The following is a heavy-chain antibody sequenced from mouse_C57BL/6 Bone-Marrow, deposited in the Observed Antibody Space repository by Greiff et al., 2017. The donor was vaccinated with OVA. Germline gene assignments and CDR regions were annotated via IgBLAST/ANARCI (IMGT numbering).Heavy chain of an antibody. Sequence: QVQLQQSGAELARPGASVKMSCKASGYTFTSYTMHWVKQRPGQGLEWIGYINPSSGYTKYNQKLKDKATLTADKSSSTAYIQLSSLTSEDSAVYYCYYPAFDYWGQGTSRTVSS. CDR1: GYTFTSYT. CDR2: INPSSGYT. V-gene: IGHV1-4*01. CDR3: YYPAFDY. J-gene: IGHJ2*02. D-gene: IGHD1-1*01.